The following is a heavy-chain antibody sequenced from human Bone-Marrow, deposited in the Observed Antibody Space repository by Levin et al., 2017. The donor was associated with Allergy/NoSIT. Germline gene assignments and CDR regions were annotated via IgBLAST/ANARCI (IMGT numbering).Heavy chain of an antibody. CDR2: ISGSGGST. CDR1: GFTFSSYA. CDR3: AKDQVPQRGYSYGHYYYYGMDV. D-gene: IGHD5-18*01. V-gene: IGHV3-23*01. J-gene: IGHJ6*02. Sequence: PGGSLRLSCAASGFTFSSYAMSWVRQAPGKGLEWVSAISGSGGSTYYADSVKGRFTISRDNSKNTLYLQMNSLRAEDTAVYYCAKDQVPQRGYSYGHYYYYGMDVWGQGTTVTVSS.